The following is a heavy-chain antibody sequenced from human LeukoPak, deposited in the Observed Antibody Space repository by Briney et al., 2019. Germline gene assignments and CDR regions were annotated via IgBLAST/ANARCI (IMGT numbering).Heavy chain of an antibody. V-gene: IGHV3-23*01. J-gene: IGHJ2*01. CDR1: GFTFSSYA. D-gene: IGHD3-22*01. CDR2: ISGSGGST. CDR3: AKDPNYYGSSGYYWGRDWYFDL. Sequence: QPGGSLRLSCAASGFTFSSYAMSWVRQAPGKGLEWVSAISGSGGSTYYADSVKGRFTISRDNSKNTLYLQMNSLRAEDTAVYYCAKDPNYYGSSGYYWGRDWYFDLWGRGTLVTVSS.